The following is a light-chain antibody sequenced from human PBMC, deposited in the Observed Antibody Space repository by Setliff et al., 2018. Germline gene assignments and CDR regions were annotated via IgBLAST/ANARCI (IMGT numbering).Light chain of an antibody. CDR3: SSYAGSDNDV. J-gene: IGLJ1*01. V-gene: IGLV2-8*01. Sequence: QSVLTQPASASGSPGQSVTISCTGTSRDVGGYNFVSWYQQHPGKAPKLIISEVTERPSGVPDRFSGSKSGNTASLTVSGLQAEDEADYYCSSYAGSDNDVFGTGTKVTVL. CDR1: SRDVGGYNF. CDR2: EVT.